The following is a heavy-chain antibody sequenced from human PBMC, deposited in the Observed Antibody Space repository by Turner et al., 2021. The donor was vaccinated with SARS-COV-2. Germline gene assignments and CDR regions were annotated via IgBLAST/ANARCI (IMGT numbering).Heavy chain of an antibody. D-gene: IGHD4-4*01. Sequence: EVQLLESGGGLVQPGGSLRLSCAASGFPFNSESMSWVRQAPGKGLEWVSAISGSGGSTYYADSVKGRFTISRDNSKNTLYLQMNSLRAEDTAVYYCAKGYSPDYWGQGTLVTVSS. CDR3: AKGYSPDY. CDR2: ISGSGGST. V-gene: IGHV3-23*01. J-gene: IGHJ4*02. CDR1: GFPFNSES.